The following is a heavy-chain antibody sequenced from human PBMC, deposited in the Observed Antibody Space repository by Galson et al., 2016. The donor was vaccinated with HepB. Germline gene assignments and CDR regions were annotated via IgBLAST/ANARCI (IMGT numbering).Heavy chain of an antibody. V-gene: IGHV4-39*01. CDR3: ARHNVTLGYCSDGRCYSPRDYFDS. CDR2: VHYSGST. J-gene: IGHJ4*02. D-gene: IGHD2-15*01. CDR1: GGSISTSPYY. Sequence: ETLSLTCTVSGGSISTSPYYWGWIRQTPGKGLEWIASVHYSGSTYYNPSLKSRVTMSVDTSKSQFSLNLYSVTATDTAVYYCARHNVTLGYCSDGRCYSPRDYFDSWVQGTLVTVAS.